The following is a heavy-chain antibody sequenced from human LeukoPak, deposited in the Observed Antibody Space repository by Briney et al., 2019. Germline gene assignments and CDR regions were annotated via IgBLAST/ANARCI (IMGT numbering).Heavy chain of an antibody. J-gene: IGHJ4*02. V-gene: IGHV4-4*02. CDR3: ARDRELLR. CDR1: GASITSNW. Sequence: SETLSLTCAVSGASITSNWWSWVRQSPGKGLEWIGEIHHSASPNYNPSLKSRVTISVDKSKNQFSLKLSSVTAADTAVYYCARDRELLRWGQGTLVTVSS. CDR2: IHHSASP. D-gene: IGHD1-26*01.